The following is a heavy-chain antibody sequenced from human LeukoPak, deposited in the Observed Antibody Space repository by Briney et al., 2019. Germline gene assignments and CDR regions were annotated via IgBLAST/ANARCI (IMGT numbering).Heavy chain of an antibody. CDR2: ISAYNGNT. CDR3: ARDVWDIVVVPAAMADY. J-gene: IGHJ4*02. CDR1: GYTFTSYG. V-gene: IGHV1-18*01. D-gene: IGHD2-2*01. Sequence: ASVKVSCKASGYTFTSYGISWVRQAPGQGLEWMGWISAYNGNTNYAQKLQGRVTMTTDTSTSTAYMELRSLRSDDTAVYYCARDVWDIVVVPAAMADYWGQGTLVTVSS.